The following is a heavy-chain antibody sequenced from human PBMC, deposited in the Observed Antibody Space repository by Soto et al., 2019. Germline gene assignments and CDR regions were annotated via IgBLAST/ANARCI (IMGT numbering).Heavy chain of an antibody. CDR3: ARVGGIFWSGYYYFDY. D-gene: IGHD3-3*01. CDR1: GFTFSSYA. V-gene: IGHV3-30-3*01. Sequence: QVQLVESGGGVVQPGRSLRLSCAASGFTFSSYAMHWVRQAPGKGLEWVAVISYDGSNKYYADSVKGRFTISRDNSKNTLYLQMNSLRAEDTAVYYCARVGGIFWSGYYYFDYWGQGTLVTVSS. J-gene: IGHJ4*02. CDR2: ISYDGSNK.